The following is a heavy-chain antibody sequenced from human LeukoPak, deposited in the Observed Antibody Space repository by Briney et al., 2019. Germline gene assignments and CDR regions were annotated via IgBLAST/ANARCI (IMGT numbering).Heavy chain of an antibody. J-gene: IGHJ4*02. D-gene: IGHD4-17*01. CDR1: GFTFSSHS. V-gene: IGHV3-74*01. CDR3: ARDPDYGTPPDY. CDR2: INSDGSST. Sequence: PGGSLRLSCAASGFTFSSHSMHWVRQAPGKGLVWVSRINSDGSSTRYADSVKGRFTSSRDNAKNTLYLQMNSLRAEDTAVYYCARDPDYGTPPDYWGQGTLVTVSS.